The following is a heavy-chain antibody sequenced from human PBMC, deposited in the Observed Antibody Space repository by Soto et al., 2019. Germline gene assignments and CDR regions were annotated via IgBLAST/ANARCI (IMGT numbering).Heavy chain of an antibody. CDR2: ISAYNGNT. CDR1: GYTFTSYG. CDR3: ARVARSVLRYFAWPHFDY. V-gene: IGHV1-18*01. Sequence: ASVKVSCKASGYTFTSYGISWVRQAPGQGLEWMGWISAYNGNTNYAQKLQGRVTMTTDTSTSTAYMELRSLRSDDTAVYYCARVARSVLRYFAWPHFDYWGQGTLVTVSS. J-gene: IGHJ4*02. D-gene: IGHD3-9*01.